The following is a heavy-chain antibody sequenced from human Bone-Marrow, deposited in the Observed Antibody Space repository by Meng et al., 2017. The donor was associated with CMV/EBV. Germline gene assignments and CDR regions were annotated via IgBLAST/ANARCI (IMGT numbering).Heavy chain of an antibody. CDR3: ARDQTDSTSSKDY. Sequence: ASVKVSCKASGYTFTGYYMHWVRQAPGQGLEWMGWINPNSGGTNYAQKFQGRVTMTRDTSISTAYMELSRLRSDDTAVYYCARDQTDSTSSKDYWGQGTRVTVSS. J-gene: IGHJ4*02. D-gene: IGHD6-6*01. CDR2: INPNSGGT. CDR1: GYTFTGYY. V-gene: IGHV1-2*02.